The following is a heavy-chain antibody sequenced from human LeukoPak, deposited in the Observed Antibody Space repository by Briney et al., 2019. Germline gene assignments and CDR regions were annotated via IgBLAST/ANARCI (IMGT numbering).Heavy chain of an antibody. CDR1: GDSVSGVY. CDR3: ARHPFATPFDY. J-gene: IGHJ4*02. Sequence: SETLSLTCTVSGDSVSGVYWSWIRQPPGKGLEWIGYVYYSGDTNYNPSLKSRVTMSLDTSKNQVSLRLSSVTAADTAVYYCARHPFATPFDYWGRGTLLAVSS. CDR2: VYYSGDT. D-gene: IGHD2-15*01. V-gene: IGHV4-59*08.